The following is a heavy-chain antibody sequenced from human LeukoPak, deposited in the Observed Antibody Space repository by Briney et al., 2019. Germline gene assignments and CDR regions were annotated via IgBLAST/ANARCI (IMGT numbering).Heavy chain of an antibody. Sequence: SETLSLTCAVYGGSFSGYYWSWIRQPPGKGLEWIGEINHSGSTNYNPSLKSRVTISVNTSKNQFSLKLSSVTAADTAVYYCARGSLWFDPWGQGTLVTVSS. CDR3: ARGSLWFDP. CDR1: GGSFSGYY. V-gene: IGHV4-34*01. J-gene: IGHJ5*02. CDR2: INHSGST.